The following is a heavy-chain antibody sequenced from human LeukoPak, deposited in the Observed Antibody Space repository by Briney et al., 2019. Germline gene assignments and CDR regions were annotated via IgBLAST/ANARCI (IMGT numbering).Heavy chain of an antibody. Sequence: AASVKVSCKASGYTFTSYYMHWVRQAPGQGLEWMGIINPSGGSASYAQQFQGRVTMTRDTSTSTVYMELSSLRSEDTAVYYCARAETYYDFWSGLNWFDPWGQGTLVTVSS. D-gene: IGHD3-3*01. CDR1: GYTFTSYY. J-gene: IGHJ5*02. CDR3: ARAETYYDFWSGLNWFDP. CDR2: INPSGGSA. V-gene: IGHV1-46*01.